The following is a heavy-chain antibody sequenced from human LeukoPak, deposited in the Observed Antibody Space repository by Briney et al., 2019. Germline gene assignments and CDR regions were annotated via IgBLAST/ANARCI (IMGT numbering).Heavy chain of an antibody. Sequence: GESLKISCKGSGYSFTSYWIGWVRQMPGKGLEWMGIIYPGDSDTRYSPSFQGQVTISADKSISAAHLQWSSLKASDTAMYYCARQDGAAIYYFDYWGQGTLVTVSS. D-gene: IGHD5-24*01. CDR1: GYSFTSYW. J-gene: IGHJ4*02. V-gene: IGHV5-51*01. CDR3: ARQDGAAIYYFDY. CDR2: IYPGDSDT.